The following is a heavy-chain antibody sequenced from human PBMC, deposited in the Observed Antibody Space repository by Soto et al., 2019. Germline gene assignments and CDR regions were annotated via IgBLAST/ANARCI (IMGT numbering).Heavy chain of an antibody. Sequence: GAALKISCTGSGYRFTRYWIGWVRQKPGKGLEWMGIIYPGDSDTRYSPSFQGQVTISADKSISTAYLQWSSLKASDTVMYYCARFESTGIGVLTGWGQGTLVTVSS. D-gene: IGHD3-9*01. J-gene: IGHJ4*02. CDR1: GYRFTRYW. CDR3: ARFESTGIGVLTG. CDR2: IYPGDSDT. V-gene: IGHV5-51*01.